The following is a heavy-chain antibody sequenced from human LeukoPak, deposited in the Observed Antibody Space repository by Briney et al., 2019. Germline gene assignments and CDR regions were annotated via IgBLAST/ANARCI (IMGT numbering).Heavy chain of an antibody. CDR2: ISYDGSNK. CDR3: AKDRQGT. CDR1: GFTFSSYG. V-gene: IGHV3-30*18. Sequence: GRSLRLSCAASGFTFSSYGMHWVRQAPGKGLEWVAVISYDGSNKYYADSVKGRFTISRDNSKNTLYLQMNSLRAEDTAVYYCAKDRQGTWGQGTLVTVSS. D-gene: IGHD3-10*01. J-gene: IGHJ5*02.